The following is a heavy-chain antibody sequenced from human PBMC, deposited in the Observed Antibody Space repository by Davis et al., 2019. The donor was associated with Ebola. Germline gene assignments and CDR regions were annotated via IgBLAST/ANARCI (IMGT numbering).Heavy chain of an antibody. CDR1: GYTFNSYY. D-gene: IGHD2-15*01. Sequence: ASVKVSCKASGYTFNSYYIHWVRQAPGQGLEWMGIINPSGGSTTYAQKFQGRVTMTRDTSTRTVYMELSSLRSEDTAVYYCARRKLGYCSGSNCNYYYYGMDVWAQGTTVTVSS. V-gene: IGHV1-46*02. CDR3: ARRKLGYCSGSNCNYYYYGMDV. CDR2: INPSGGST. J-gene: IGHJ6*02.